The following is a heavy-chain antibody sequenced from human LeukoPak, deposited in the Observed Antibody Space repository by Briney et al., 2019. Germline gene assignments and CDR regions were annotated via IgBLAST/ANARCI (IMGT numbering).Heavy chain of an antibody. CDR1: GFTFSSFW. CDR2: IKPDGSEK. V-gene: IGHV3-7*04. CDR3: ARFGVNYGMDV. Sequence: QPGRSLRLSCAASGFTFSSFWMSWVRQTPGKGLEWVANIKPDGSEKEYVDYLKGRFTISRDNAENSLYLQANSLRVEDTAVYYCARFGVNYGMDVWGQGTTVTVSS. J-gene: IGHJ6*02. D-gene: IGHD3-16*01.